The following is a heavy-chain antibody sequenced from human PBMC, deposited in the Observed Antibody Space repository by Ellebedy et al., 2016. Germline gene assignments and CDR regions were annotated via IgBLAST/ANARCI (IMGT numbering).Heavy chain of an antibody. CDR2: IRSKAYRETT. J-gene: IGHJ4*02. V-gene: IGHV3-49*03. D-gene: IGHD2-2*01. CDR1: GFSFGDYV. CDR3: SRCYCSSTNCYLFYFDY. Sequence: GESLKISCTASGFSFGDYVMTWLRQAPGKGLEWVAFIRSKAYRETTEYAASVRGRFTISRDDSKSIAYLQMNSLNADDTAVYYCSRCYCSSTNCYLFYFDYWGQGTRVTVSS.